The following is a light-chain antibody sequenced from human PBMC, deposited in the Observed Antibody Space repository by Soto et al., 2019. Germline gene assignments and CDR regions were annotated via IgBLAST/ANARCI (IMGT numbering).Light chain of an antibody. Sequence: DIQMTQSPSSLSASVGDRVTITCRASQSISTYLNWYQQKRGKAPNLLIYAASSLQSGVPSRFSGRGSGTDFTLTINSLQPEDFATYYCQQSYSIPLTFGGGTKVEIK. V-gene: IGKV1-39*01. J-gene: IGKJ4*01. CDR3: QQSYSIPLT. CDR1: QSISTY. CDR2: AAS.